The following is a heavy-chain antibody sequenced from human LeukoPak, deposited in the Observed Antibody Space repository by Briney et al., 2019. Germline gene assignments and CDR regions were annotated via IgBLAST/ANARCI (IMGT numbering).Heavy chain of an antibody. CDR2: ISYDGSNK. CDR3: ARDLPIAAAGSHGIPFDY. D-gene: IGHD6-13*01. Sequence: PGGSLRLSCAASGFTFSSYSMNWVRQAPGKGLEWVAVISYDGSNKYYADSVKGRFTISRDNSKNTLYLQMNSLRAEDTAVYYCARDLPIAAAGSHGIPFDYWGQGTLVTVSS. CDR1: GFTFSSYS. V-gene: IGHV3-30*03. J-gene: IGHJ4*02.